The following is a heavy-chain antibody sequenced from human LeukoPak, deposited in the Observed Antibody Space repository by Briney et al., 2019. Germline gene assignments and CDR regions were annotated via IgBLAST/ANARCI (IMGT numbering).Heavy chain of an antibody. Sequence: GGSLRLSCAASGFTVSSNYMSWVRQAPGKGLEWVSILYSGGSTYYVDSVKGRFIISRDNSKNALYLQMNSLRAEDTAVCYCARARSGSHYSEFDPWGQGTLVTVSS. D-gene: IGHD3-10*01. V-gene: IGHV3-66*01. CDR3: ARARSGSHYSEFDP. CDR2: LYSGGST. CDR1: GFTVSSNY. J-gene: IGHJ5*02.